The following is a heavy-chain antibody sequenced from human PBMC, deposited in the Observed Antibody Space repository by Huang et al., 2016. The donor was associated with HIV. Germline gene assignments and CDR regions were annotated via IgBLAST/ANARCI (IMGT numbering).Heavy chain of an antibody. D-gene: IGHD3-22*01. V-gene: IGHV3-30*18. CDR3: AKGEYYYDSSGYRFLDY. Sequence: QVQLVESGGGVVQPGRSLRLSCTASGFTFNDYGMHWVRQATDKGLEGVAVISDDGSDKYYADSVKGRFTISRDNSKNTLYLQMNSLRVEDTAVYYCAKGEYYYDSSGYRFLDYWGQGTLVTVSS. J-gene: IGHJ4*02. CDR2: ISDDGSDK. CDR1: GFTFNDYG.